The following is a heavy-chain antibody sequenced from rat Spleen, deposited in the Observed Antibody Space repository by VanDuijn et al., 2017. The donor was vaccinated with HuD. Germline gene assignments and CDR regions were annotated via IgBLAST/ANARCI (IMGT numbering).Heavy chain of an antibody. D-gene: IGHD3-1*01. J-gene: IGHJ2*01. Sequence: EVQLVESGGGLVQPGRSLKLSCVASGFTFNNYWMTWIRQAPGKGLEWVASISNDGSSTYYRDSVKGRFTISRDNAKNTLYLQMDSLRSEDTATYYCARQRTLYYFDYWGQGVMVTVSS. V-gene: IGHV5-31*01. CDR2: ISNDGSST. CDR3: ARQRTLYYFDY. CDR1: GFTFNNYW.